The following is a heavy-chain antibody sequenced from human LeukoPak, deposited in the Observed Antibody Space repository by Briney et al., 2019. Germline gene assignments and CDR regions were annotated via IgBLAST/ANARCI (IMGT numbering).Heavy chain of an antibody. Sequence: PSETLSLTCTVSGGSISSYYWSWIRQPPGKGLEWIGYISYSGSTNYNPSLKSRVTISVDTSKNQFSLKLSSVTAADTAVYYCAKYYYDSSGYGAFDIWGQGTMVTVSS. J-gene: IGHJ3*02. V-gene: IGHV4-59*01. CDR2: ISYSGST. CDR3: AKYYYDSSGYGAFDI. D-gene: IGHD3-22*01. CDR1: GGSISSYY.